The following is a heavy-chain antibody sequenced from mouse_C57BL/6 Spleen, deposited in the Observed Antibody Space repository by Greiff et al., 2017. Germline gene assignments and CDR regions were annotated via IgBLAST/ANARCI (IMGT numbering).Heavy chain of an antibody. CDR1: GFTFSSYA. CDR2: ISDGGSYT. D-gene: IGHD2-5*01. V-gene: IGHV5-4*01. Sequence: EVQLVESGGGLVKPGGSLKLSCAASGFTFSSYAMSWVRQTPEKRLEWVATISDGGSYTYYPDNVKGRFTISRDNAKNNLYLQMSHLKSEDTAMYYCASYSNYLYFDYWGQGTTLTVSS. J-gene: IGHJ2*01. CDR3: ASYSNYLYFDY.